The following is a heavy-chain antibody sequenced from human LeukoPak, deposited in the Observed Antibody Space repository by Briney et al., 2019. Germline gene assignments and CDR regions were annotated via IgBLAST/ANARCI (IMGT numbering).Heavy chain of an antibody. J-gene: IGHJ3*02. CDR2: IKPSGGDT. V-gene: IGHV1-46*01. Sequence: GASVKVSCKTSGYTFTDYNLHWVRQAPGQRLEWMGIIKPSGGDTSYAQTFQGRVFMTRDTSTSTVYMELSSLKSEDTAVYYCARVRDGYNGAYDIWGQGTMVTVSS. CDR1: GYTFTDYN. D-gene: IGHD5-24*01. CDR3: ARVRDGYNGAYDI.